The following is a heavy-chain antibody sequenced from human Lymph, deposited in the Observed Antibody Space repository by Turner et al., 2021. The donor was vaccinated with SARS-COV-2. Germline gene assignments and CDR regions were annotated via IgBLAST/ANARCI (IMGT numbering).Heavy chain of an antibody. CDR2: ISYDGSNK. D-gene: IGHD5-18*01. V-gene: IGHV3-30-3*01. Sequence: QVQLVESGGGVVQPGRCLRLSCADSGFTFSSYTLHGVRQAPGKGLEWVAFISYDGSNKYYADSVKGRFTISRDNSKNTLYLQMNSLRLEDTAVYFCARVLWLRGMLDYWGQGTLVTVSS. J-gene: IGHJ4*02. CDR1: GFTFSSYT. CDR3: ARVLWLRGMLDY.